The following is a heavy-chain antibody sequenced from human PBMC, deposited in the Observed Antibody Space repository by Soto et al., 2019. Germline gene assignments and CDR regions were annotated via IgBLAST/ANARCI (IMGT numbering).Heavy chain of an antibody. J-gene: IGHJ6*04. CDR2: ISSSSSTI. CDR1: GFTFSSYS. D-gene: IGHD3-10*01. V-gene: IGHV3-48*01. CDR3: ARENYYGSGKSVDYRVED. Sequence: GGSLRLSCAASGFTFSSYSMNWVRQAPGKGLEWVSYISSSSSTIYYADSVKGRFTISRDNAKNSLYLQMNSLRAEDTAVYYCARENYYGSGKSVDYRVEDCGKGTPATVPS.